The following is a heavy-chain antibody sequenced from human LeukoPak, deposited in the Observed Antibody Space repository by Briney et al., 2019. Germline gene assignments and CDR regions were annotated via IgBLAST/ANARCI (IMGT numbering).Heavy chain of an antibody. J-gene: IGHJ4*02. CDR3: AKDEARWLQLGDN. CDR1: GFTFSSYA. Sequence: PGGSPRLSCAASGFTFSSYAMSWVRQAPGKGLEWVSAISAGGSTYYADSVKGRFTISRDTSKNTLYLQMNSLRAEDTAVYYCAKDEARWLQLGDNWGQGTLVTVSS. D-gene: IGHD5-24*01. V-gene: IGHV3-23*01. CDR2: ISAGGST.